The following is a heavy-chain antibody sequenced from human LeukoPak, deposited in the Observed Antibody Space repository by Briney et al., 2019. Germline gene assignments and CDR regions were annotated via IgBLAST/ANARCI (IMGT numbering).Heavy chain of an antibody. CDR2: IYYSGST. D-gene: IGHD3-16*01. J-gene: IGHJ4*02. CDR3: ARALERGFGGVICYFDY. Sequence: SETLSLTCTVSGGSISSSSYYWGWIRQPPGKGLEWIGSIYYSGSTYYNPSLKSRVTISVDTSKNPFSLKLSSVTAADTAVYYCARALERGFGGVICYFDYWGQGTLVTVSS. CDR1: GGSISSSSYY. V-gene: IGHV4-39*01.